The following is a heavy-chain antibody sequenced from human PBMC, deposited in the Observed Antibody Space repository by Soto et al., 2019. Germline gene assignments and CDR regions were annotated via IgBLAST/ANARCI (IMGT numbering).Heavy chain of an antibody. CDR2: IWYDGSNR. CDR3: ARDKLGPS. D-gene: IGHD3-10*01. J-gene: IGHJ5*02. CDR1: GFTFSSYG. V-gene: IGHV3-33*01. Sequence: QVQLVESGGGVVQPGRSLRLSCAASGFTFSSYGMHWVRQATGKGLEWVAIIWYDGSNRYYADSVKGRFTISRDNSKNTVYLQMNSLRAEDTAVYYCARDKLGPSWGQGTLVTVSS.